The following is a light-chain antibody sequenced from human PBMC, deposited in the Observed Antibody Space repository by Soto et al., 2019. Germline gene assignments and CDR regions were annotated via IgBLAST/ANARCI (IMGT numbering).Light chain of an antibody. CDR2: GAS. V-gene: IGKV3-15*01. Sequence: IVMTHSPATLCGSPGERAALSGRASQSVGSNLAWYQQKPGQAPRLLIYGASTRATGIPARFSGSGSGTEFTLTISSLQSEDFAVYYCQQYENWPRTFGQGTKVDI. CDR3: QQYENWPRT. CDR1: QSVGSN. J-gene: IGKJ1*01.